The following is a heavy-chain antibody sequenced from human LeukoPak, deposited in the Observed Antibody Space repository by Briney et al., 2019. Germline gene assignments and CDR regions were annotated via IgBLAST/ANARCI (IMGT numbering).Heavy chain of an antibody. V-gene: IGHV1-69*04. CDR1: GGTFSSYA. J-gene: IGHJ4*02. CDR2: IIPILGIA. D-gene: IGHD6-13*01. Sequence: ASVKVSCKASGGTFSSYAISWVRQAPGQGLEWMGRIIPILGIANYAQKFQGRVTITADKSTSTAYMELSSLRSEDTAVYYCARDSSSSWYRYLDYWGQGTLVTVSS. CDR3: ARDSSSSWYRYLDY.